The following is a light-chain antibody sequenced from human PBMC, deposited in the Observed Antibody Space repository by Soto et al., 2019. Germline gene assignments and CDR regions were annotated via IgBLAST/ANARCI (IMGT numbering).Light chain of an antibody. V-gene: IGLV2-14*01. Sequence: QSALTQPASVSGAPGQSITISCTGTSSDVGGYNSVAWYQQHPGKAPKLMIYEVSNRPSGVSNRFSGSKSGNTASLTISVLQAEDEADYSCSSYTSSSIDYVFGTGTKLTVL. J-gene: IGLJ1*01. CDR2: EVS. CDR1: SSDVGGYNS. CDR3: SSYTSSSIDYV.